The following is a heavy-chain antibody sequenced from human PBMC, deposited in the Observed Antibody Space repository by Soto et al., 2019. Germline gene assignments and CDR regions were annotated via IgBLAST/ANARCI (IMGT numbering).Heavy chain of an antibody. CDR1: GGSVSSAGYS. CDR2: IYYSGST. V-gene: IGHV4-31*03. Sequence: PSETLSLTCSASGGSVSSAGYSWSWLRQHAGKGLEGIGYIYYSGSTYYNPSLKSRVTISVDTSKNQFSLKLSSVTAADTAVYYCARNDYGDYNAAFDIWGQGTMVPVSS. J-gene: IGHJ3*02. D-gene: IGHD4-17*01. CDR3: ARNDYGDYNAAFDI.